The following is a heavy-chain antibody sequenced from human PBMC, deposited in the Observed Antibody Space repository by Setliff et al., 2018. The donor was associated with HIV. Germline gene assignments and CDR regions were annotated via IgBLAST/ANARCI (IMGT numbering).Heavy chain of an antibody. CDR1: GGTFSTYS. J-gene: IGHJ3*02. CDR2: IIPIFGKT. Sequence: SVKVSCKGFGGTFSTYSLSWVRQAPGQGLEWMGGIIPIFGKTNYTQKFQGRVTITADKSTTTAFMDLSGLRSGDTAVYYCAENRSPSIFSAPTNAFDIWGQGTMVTVSS. CDR3: AENRSPSIFSAPTNAFDI. D-gene: IGHD3-9*01. V-gene: IGHV1-69*06.